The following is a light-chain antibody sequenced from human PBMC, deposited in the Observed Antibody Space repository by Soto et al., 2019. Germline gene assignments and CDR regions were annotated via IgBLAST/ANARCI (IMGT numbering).Light chain of an antibody. J-gene: IGKJ1*01. CDR2: RAS. Sequence: EIVMTQSPATLAVSPGETATLSCRASQSLSGDLAWYQQKPGQAPRLLIFRASSRATGVPARFSGSGSGTEFTLTISGLQSEDFAVYYCQQYSKWPRTFGQGTKVDIK. V-gene: IGKV3-15*01. CDR1: QSLSGD. CDR3: QQYSKWPRT.